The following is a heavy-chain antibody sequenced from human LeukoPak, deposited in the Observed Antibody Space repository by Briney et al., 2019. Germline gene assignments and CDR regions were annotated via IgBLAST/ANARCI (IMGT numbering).Heavy chain of an antibody. D-gene: IGHD3-16*01. CDR3: AREGGPLFDY. V-gene: IGHV4-31*03. CDR1: GGSISSGGYY. Sequence: SETLSLTCTVSGGSISSGGYYWSWIRQHPGKGLEWIGYIYYSGSTYYNPSLKSRVTISVDTSKNQFSLKLSSVTAADTAVYYCAREGGPLFDYWGQGTLVTVSS. J-gene: IGHJ4*02. CDR2: IYYSGST.